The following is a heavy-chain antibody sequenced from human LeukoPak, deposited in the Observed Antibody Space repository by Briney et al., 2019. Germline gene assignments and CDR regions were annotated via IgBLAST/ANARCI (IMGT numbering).Heavy chain of an antibody. J-gene: IGHJ4*02. CDR2: IIPILGIA. CDR1: GGIFSSYA. CDR3: ARDLPPYYFDY. V-gene: IGHV1-69*04. Sequence: ASVKVSCKASGGIFSSYAISWVRQAPGQGLEWMGRIIPILGIANYAQEFQGRVTITADKSTSTAYMDLSSLRSEDTAVYYCARDLPPYYFDYWGQGTLVTVSS.